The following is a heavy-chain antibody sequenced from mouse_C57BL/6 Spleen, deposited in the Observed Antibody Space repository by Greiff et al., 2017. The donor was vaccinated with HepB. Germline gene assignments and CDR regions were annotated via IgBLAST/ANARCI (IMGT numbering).Heavy chain of an antibody. J-gene: IGHJ3*01. CDR3: ASLYDYVFAY. CDR2: ISYDGSN. V-gene: IGHV3-6*01. D-gene: IGHD2-4*01. Sequence: EVQLVESGPGLVKPSQSLSLTCSVTGYSITSGYYWNWIRQFPGNKLEWMGYISYDGSNNYNPSLKNRISITRDTSKNQFFLKLNSVTTEDTATYYCASLYDYVFAYWGQGTLVTVSA. CDR1: GYSITSGYY.